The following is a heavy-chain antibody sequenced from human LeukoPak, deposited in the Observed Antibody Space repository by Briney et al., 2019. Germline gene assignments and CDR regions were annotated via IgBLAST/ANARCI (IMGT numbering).Heavy chain of an antibody. D-gene: IGHD3-3*01. Sequence: GGSLRLSCAASGFTFSTYWMSWVRQAPGKGLEWVADIKQDGGEKNYVDSMKGRFTISRDNAKNSLYLQMNSLRAEDTAVYYCARDMSVIDFWSGYYEAGAFDMWGQGTMVTVSS. CDR1: GFTFSTYW. CDR3: ARDMSVIDFWSGYYEAGAFDM. CDR2: IKQDGGEK. J-gene: IGHJ3*02. V-gene: IGHV3-7*01.